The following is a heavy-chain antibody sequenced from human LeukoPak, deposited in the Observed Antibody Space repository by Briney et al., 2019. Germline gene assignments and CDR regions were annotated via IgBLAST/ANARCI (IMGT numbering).Heavy chain of an antibody. CDR2: INSNGGNT. CDR1: GLTFSNYP. J-gene: IGHJ4*02. CDR3: VRRGYNHGYDY. Sequence: GGSLRLSCSASGLTFSNYPMHWVRQAPGKGLEYVSAINSNGGNTYYAESVKGRFTISRDNSKNTLYLQMTSLRAEDAAVYYCVRRGYNHGYDYWGQGTLVTVSS. D-gene: IGHD5-18*01. V-gene: IGHV3-64D*09.